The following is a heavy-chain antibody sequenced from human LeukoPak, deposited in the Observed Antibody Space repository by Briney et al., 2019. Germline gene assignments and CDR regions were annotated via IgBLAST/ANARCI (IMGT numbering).Heavy chain of an antibody. Sequence: ASVKVSCKASGYTFTSQAMHWVRQAPGQRLEWMGWINTATGYTKYSQRFQGRVTMTRDTSTSTAYMELSRLRSDDTAVYYCARDPSGYDLPMYYFDYWGQGTLVTVSS. D-gene: IGHD5-12*01. CDR3: ARDPSGYDLPMYYFDY. J-gene: IGHJ4*02. V-gene: IGHV1-3*04. CDR1: GYTFTSQA. CDR2: INTATGYT.